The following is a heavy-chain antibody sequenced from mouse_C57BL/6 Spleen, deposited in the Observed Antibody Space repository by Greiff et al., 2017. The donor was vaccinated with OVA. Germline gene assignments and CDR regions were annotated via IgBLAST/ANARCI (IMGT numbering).Heavy chain of an antibody. CDR1: GYTFTDYN. J-gene: IGHJ3*01. Sequence: VQLKESGPELVKPGASVKMSCKASGYTFTDYNMHWVKQSHGKSLEWIGYINPNNGGTSYNQKFKGKATLTVNKSSSTAYMELRSLTSEDSAVYYCARSGLGLLAYWGQGTLVTVSA. CDR2: INPNNGGT. V-gene: IGHV1-22*01. D-gene: IGHD4-1*01. CDR3: ARSGLGLLAY.